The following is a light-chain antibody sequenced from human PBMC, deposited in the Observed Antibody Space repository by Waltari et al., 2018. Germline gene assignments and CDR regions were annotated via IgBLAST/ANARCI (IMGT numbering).Light chain of an antibody. CDR3: QQSYSTPQT. Sequence: DIQMTQSPSSLSASVVDSFTITCRASQSISSYLNWCQHKPGKAPKLLIYAASSLQSGVPSRFSGSGSGTDFTLTISSLQPEDFATYYCQQSYSTPQTFGQGTKVEIK. V-gene: IGKV1-39*01. CDR2: AAS. CDR1: QSISSY. J-gene: IGKJ1*01.